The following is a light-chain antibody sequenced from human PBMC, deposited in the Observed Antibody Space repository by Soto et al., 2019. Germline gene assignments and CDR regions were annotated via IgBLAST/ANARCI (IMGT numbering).Light chain of an antibody. V-gene: IGKV3-20*01. CDR3: HQYGRPLPWA. Sequence: EIVLTQSPGTLSLSPGERATLSCRASPSLSTSYLAWYQQKPGQAPRLLIYGASSRATGIPDRFSGSGSGTDFTLTISRLEPEDFAAYYSHQYGRPLPWAFGQGTKV. CDR2: GAS. CDR1: PSLSTSY. J-gene: IGKJ1*01.